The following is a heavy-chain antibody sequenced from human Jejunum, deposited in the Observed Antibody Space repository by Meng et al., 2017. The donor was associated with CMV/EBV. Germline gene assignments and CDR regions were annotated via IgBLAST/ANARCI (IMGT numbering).Heavy chain of an antibody. D-gene: IGHD5-18*01. CDR1: GYTFIDYL. Sequence: SCHASGYTFIDYLMHWVRQAPGQGLEWMGLINPSDGSTRHPQKFQGRVTVTRDTSTDTVYMELSGLRSEDTAMYYCAREKYNTAMDYWGQGTLVTVSS. J-gene: IGHJ4*02. CDR3: AREKYNTAMDY. V-gene: IGHV1-46*01. CDR2: INPSDGST.